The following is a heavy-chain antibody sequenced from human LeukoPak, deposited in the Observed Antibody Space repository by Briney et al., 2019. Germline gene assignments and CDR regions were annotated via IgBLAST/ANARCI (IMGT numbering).Heavy chain of an antibody. J-gene: IGHJ4*02. Sequence: GSVKVSCKASGYTFTSYYMHWVRQAPGQGLEWMGIINPSGGSTSYAQKFQGRVTMTRDTSTSTVYMELSSLRSEDTAVYYCAIPAESLRYFDWLYYWGQGTLVTVSS. CDR3: AIPAESLRYFDWLYY. V-gene: IGHV1-46*01. D-gene: IGHD3-9*01. CDR2: INPSGGST. CDR1: GYTFTSYY.